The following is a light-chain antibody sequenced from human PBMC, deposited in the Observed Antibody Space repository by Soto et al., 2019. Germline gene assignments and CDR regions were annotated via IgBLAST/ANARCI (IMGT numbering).Light chain of an antibody. CDR1: QDISNY. J-gene: IGKJ4*01. V-gene: IGKV1-33*01. CDR2: DAS. CDR3: QQYDNLPPLT. Sequence: DIRMTQSPSSLSASVGDRVTITCQASQDISNYLNWYQQKPGKAPKLLIYDASNLETGVPSRFSGSGSGTDFTCTISSLQPEDIATYYCQQYDNLPPLTFGGGTKVEIK.